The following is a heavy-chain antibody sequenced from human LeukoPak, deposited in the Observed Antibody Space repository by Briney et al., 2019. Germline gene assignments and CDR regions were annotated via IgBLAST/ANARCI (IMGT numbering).Heavy chain of an antibody. CDR2: IIPIFGTA. Sequence: ASVKVSCKASGGTFSSYAISWVRQAPGQGLEWMGGIIPIFGTANYAQKFQGRVTITADKSTSIAYMELSSLRSEDTAVYYCARGTTVLPYYYYYMDVWGKGTTVTISS. V-gene: IGHV1-69*06. CDR3: ARGTTVLPYYYYYMDV. J-gene: IGHJ6*03. D-gene: IGHD4-17*01. CDR1: GGTFSSYA.